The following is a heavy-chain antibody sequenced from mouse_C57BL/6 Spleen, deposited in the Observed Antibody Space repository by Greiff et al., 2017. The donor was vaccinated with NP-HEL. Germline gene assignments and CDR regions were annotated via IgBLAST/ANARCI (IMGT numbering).Heavy chain of an antibody. Sequence: QVQLQQSGPELVKPGASVKISCKASGYAFSSSWMNWVKQRPGKGLEWIGRIYPGDGDTNYNGKFKGKATLTADKSSSTAYMQLSCLTSEDSAVYFCARGPLGVDYWGQGTTLTVSS. CDR1: GYAFSSSW. J-gene: IGHJ2*01. CDR3: ARGPLGVDY. V-gene: IGHV1-82*01. CDR2: IYPGDGDT. D-gene: IGHD4-1*01.